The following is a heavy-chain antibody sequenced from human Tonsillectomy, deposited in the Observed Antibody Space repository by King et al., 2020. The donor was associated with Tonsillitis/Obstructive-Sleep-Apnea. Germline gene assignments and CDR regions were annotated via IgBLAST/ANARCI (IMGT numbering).Heavy chain of an antibody. D-gene: IGHD3-10*01. CDR3: ARDFRGVSAAHGAFDI. V-gene: IGHV3-48*02. CDR2: ISSSCISI. CDR1: GVTFSNYG. J-gene: IGHJ3*02. Sequence: VQLVESGGALVQPGGSLRLSCAASGVTFSNYGFNWVRQAPGKGLEWVSYISSSCISIYHADFVYGRFTTSRDNAKNSLYLQMNSLGDEDTAVYYCARDFRGVSAAHGAFDIWGQGTMVTVSS.